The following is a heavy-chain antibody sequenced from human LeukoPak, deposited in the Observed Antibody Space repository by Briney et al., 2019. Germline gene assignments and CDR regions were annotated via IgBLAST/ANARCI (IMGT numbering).Heavy chain of an antibody. J-gene: IGHJ4*02. D-gene: IGHD6-19*01. Sequence: GGSLRLSCSASGFTFSNYAIHWVRQAPGKGLEYVSAISSNGGSTYYADSVKDRFTISRDNSKNTLYLQMSSLRPEDTAVYYCVKDPGSSGSGYYDYWGQGTLVTVSS. CDR3: VKDPGSSGSGYYDY. CDR2: ISSNGGST. V-gene: IGHV3-64D*06. CDR1: GFTFSNYA.